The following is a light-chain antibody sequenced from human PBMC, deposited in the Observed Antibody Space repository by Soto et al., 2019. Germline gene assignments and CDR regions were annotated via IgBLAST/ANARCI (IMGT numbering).Light chain of an antibody. CDR3: QQSFTTPS. J-gene: IGKJ5*01. V-gene: IGKV1-39*01. CDR1: QSISSY. Sequence: DLQMTQSPSSLSASVGDRVTITCRASQSISSYLNWYQQKPGTVPKLLIYATSNLQSGVPSRFSGRGFGTDFTLTISSLQPEDFATYYCQQSFTTPSFGQRTRLEIK. CDR2: ATS.